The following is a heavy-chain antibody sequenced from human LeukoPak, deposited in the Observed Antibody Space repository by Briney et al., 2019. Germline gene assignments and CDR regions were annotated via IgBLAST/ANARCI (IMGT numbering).Heavy chain of an antibody. CDR3: ARSDLSTLTAGPVNY. CDR1: GYTFTNYG. Sequence: VASVKVSCKASGYTFTNYGITWVRQAPGQGLEWMGWISGYQGSTKYAQNFQGRVTMTIDTSTTTAYMDLRSLISDDTAICFWARSDLSTLTAGPVNYWGQGTLVAVSS. V-gene: IGHV1-18*01. J-gene: IGHJ4*02. CDR2: ISGYQGST. D-gene: IGHD1-1*01.